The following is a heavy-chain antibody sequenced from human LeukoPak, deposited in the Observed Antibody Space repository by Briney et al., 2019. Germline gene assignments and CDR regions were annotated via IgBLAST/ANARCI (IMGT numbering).Heavy chain of an antibody. D-gene: IGHD2-2*02. V-gene: IGHV3-21*01. CDR2: ISSSSSYI. J-gene: IGHJ6*02. Sequence: GGSLRLSCAASGFTFSSYSMNWVRQAPGKGLEWVSSISSSSSYIYYADSVKGRFTISRDNAKNSLYLQMNSLRAEDTAVYYCARDRESYCSSTSCYTLTVYYYYGMDVWGQGTTVTVSS. CDR1: GFTFSSYS. CDR3: ARDRESYCSSTSCYTLTVYYYYGMDV.